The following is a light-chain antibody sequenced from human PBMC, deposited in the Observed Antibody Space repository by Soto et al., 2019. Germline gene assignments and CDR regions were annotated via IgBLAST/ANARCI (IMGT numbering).Light chain of an antibody. J-gene: IGKJ1*01. Sequence: EIVLTQSPGTLSSSPGERATLSCRASQSVSSSYLAWYRQKPGQAPRLLIYAASSRATGIPDRFSGSGSGTDFTLTISRLEPEDFAVYYCQQYGSSSWTFGHGTKVEFK. CDR1: QSVSSSY. V-gene: IGKV3-20*01. CDR2: AAS. CDR3: QQYGSSSWT.